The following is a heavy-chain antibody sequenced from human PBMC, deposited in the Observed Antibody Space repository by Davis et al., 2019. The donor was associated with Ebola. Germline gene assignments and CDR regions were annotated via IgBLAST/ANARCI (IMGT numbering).Heavy chain of an antibody. CDR3: AGGESGWDASDI. CDR1: GFTFSSNS. J-gene: IGHJ3*02. D-gene: IGHD6-19*01. Sequence: PGGSLRLSCAASGFTFSSNSMNWVRQAPGKGLEWVSFISSSSNYIYYADSVKGRFTVSRDNAKNSLSLQMNSLRAEDTAVYYCAGGESGWDASDIWGRGTMVTVSS. CDR2: ISSSSNYI. V-gene: IGHV3-21*01.